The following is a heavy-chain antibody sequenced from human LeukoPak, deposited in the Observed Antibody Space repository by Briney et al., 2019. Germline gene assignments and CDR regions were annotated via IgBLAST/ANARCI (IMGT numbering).Heavy chain of an antibody. V-gene: IGHV3-74*01. D-gene: IGHD1-26*01. Sequence: GGSLRLSCAASGFTFSSYWMHWVRQAPGKGLLWVSRITSDGSTSDYADSVMGRFTMSRDNAKNTVYLHMNSLGAEDTAVYYCTRGLYGSPGDNWGQGTLVTVSS. J-gene: IGHJ4*02. CDR2: ITSDGSTS. CDR3: TRGLYGSPGDN. CDR1: GFTFSSYW.